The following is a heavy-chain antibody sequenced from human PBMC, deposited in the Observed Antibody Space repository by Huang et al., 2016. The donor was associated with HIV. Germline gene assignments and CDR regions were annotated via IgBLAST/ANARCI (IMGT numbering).Heavy chain of an antibody. Sequence: QVQLQQWGAGLLKPPETLSLTCAVYGGSFSGYYWSWIRQSPGKGLEWIGEINHSGSTNYNPSLKSRLTISVDTSKNQFSLKLSSVTAADTAVYYCARERMMSWLDDHDAFDIWGQGTMVTVSS. CDR2: INHSGST. CDR3: ARERMMSWLDDHDAFDI. CDR1: GGSFSGYY. V-gene: IGHV4-34*01. D-gene: IGHD1-1*01. J-gene: IGHJ3*02.